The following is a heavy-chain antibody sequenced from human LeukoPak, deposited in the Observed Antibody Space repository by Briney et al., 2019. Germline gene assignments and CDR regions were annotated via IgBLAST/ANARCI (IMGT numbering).Heavy chain of an antibody. Sequence: ASVKVSCKVSGYTLTKLSMHWVRQAPGKGVEWMGGFDPEDGETIYAQKFQGRLTMTEDTSTDTAYMELSSLRSEGTAVYYCATGNTRTSAITVYYYYMDVWGKGTTVTVSS. D-gene: IGHD1-7*01. V-gene: IGHV1-24*01. CDR2: FDPEDGET. J-gene: IGHJ6*03. CDR1: GYTLTKLS. CDR3: ATGNTRTSAITVYYYYMDV.